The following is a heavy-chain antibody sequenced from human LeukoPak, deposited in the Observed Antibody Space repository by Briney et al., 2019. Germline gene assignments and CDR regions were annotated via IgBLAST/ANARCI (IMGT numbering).Heavy chain of an antibody. Sequence: GGSLKLSCAASGFTFSGSVMHWVRQASGKGLEWVGRITSKPSSYATVYAASVKGRFTISSDDSKNTAYLQMNSLKTEDTAVYYCTGGSGWYSPDYWGQGTLVTVSS. CDR2: ITSKPSSYAT. CDR1: GFTFSGSV. V-gene: IGHV3-73*01. CDR3: TGGSGWYSPDY. J-gene: IGHJ4*02. D-gene: IGHD6-19*01.